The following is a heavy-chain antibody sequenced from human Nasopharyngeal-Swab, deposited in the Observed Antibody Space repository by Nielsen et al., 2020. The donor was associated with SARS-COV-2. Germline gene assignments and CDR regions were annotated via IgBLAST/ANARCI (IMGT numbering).Heavy chain of an antibody. CDR2: INTDATST. D-gene: IGHD1-26*01. V-gene: IGHV3-74*01. CDR3: TRAGYSGSYGGFDS. Sequence: GKSLKISCAASGFTFNSYWMHWVRQAPGKGLVWVSRINTDATSTSYADSVKGRFTIFRDNAKNMVFLQMNSLTAEDTAIYYCTRAGYSGSYGGFDSWGQGTLVAVSS. CDR1: GFTFNSYW. J-gene: IGHJ4*02.